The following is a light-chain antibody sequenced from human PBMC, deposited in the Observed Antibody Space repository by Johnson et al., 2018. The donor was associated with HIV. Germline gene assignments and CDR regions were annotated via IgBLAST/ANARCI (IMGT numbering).Light chain of an antibody. CDR3: GTWDSSLRSWV. V-gene: IGLV1-51*02. CDR1: TSNVGNNF. Sequence: HSVLTQPPSVSAAPGQEVIISCSGSTSNVGNNFVSWYQQFPGRAPKLLIYENNKRPSGIPDRFSGSKSGTSATLGITGLQTGDEADYYCGTWDSSLRSWVFGTGTKVTVL. J-gene: IGLJ1*01. CDR2: ENN.